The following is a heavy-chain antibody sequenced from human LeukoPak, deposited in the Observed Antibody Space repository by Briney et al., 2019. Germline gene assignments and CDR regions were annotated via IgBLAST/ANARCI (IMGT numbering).Heavy chain of an antibody. Sequence: SETLSLTCTVSGGSISSYYWSWIRQPPGKGLEWIGYIYYSGSTNYNPSLKSRVTISVDTSKNQFSLKLGSVTAADTAVYYCARDQVTTIAAAGTGWFDPWGQGTLVTVSS. V-gene: IGHV4-59*01. CDR1: GGSISSYY. CDR2: IYYSGST. D-gene: IGHD6-13*01. J-gene: IGHJ5*02. CDR3: ARDQVTTIAAAGTGWFDP.